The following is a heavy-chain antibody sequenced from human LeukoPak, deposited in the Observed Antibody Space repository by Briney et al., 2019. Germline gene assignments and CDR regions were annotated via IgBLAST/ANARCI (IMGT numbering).Heavy chain of an antibody. J-gene: IGHJ4*02. Sequence: PSETLPLTCTVSGGSISRYYWSWIRQPPGKGLEWIGYISYSGSTNYNPSLKSRVTISVDTSKNQFSLELSSVTAADTAVYYCARMGVVGNPFDYWGQGTLVTVSS. CDR1: GGSISRYY. CDR3: ARMGVVGNPFDY. CDR2: ISYSGST. V-gene: IGHV4-59*01. D-gene: IGHD4-23*01.